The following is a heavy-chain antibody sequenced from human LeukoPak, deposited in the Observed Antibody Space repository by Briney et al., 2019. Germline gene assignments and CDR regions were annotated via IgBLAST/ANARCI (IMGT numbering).Heavy chain of an antibody. V-gene: IGHV1-46*01. CDR2: INPSGGST. J-gene: IGHJ4*02. Sequence: ASVEVSCKASGYTFTSYYMHWVRQAPGQGLEWMGIINPSGGSTSYAQKFQGRVSMTRDTSTSTVYMELSSLRSEDTAVYYCAREVTKGASFDYWGQGTLVTVSS. CDR3: AREVTKGASFDY. CDR1: GYTFTSYY.